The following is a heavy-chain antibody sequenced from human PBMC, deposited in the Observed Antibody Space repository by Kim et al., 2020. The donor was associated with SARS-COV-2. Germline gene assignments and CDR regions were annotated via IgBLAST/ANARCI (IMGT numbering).Heavy chain of an antibody. D-gene: IGHD3-10*01. CDR2: IIPIFGTA. J-gene: IGHJ6*02. Sequence: SVKVSCKASGGTFSSYAISWVRQAPGQGLEWMGGIIPIFGTANYAQKFQGRVTITADESTSTAYMELSSLRSEDTAVYYCAREGRLWFGELLAGERYYYGMDVWGQGTTVTVSS. CDR3: AREGRLWFGELLAGERYYYGMDV. V-gene: IGHV1-69*13. CDR1: GGTFSSYA.